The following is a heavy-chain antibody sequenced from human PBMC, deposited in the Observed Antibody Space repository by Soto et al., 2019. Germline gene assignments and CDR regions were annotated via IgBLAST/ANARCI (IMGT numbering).Heavy chain of an antibody. Sequence: GGSLRLSCAASGFTFSSYAMSWVRQAPGKGLEWVSDISGSGGSTYYADSVKGRFTISRDNSKNTLYLQMNSLRAEDTVVYYCAKDLSGTPYYYYGMDVWGQGTTVTVSS. CDR2: ISGSGGST. D-gene: IGHD3-10*01. V-gene: IGHV3-23*01. J-gene: IGHJ6*02. CDR1: GFTFSSYA. CDR3: AKDLSGTPYYYYGMDV.